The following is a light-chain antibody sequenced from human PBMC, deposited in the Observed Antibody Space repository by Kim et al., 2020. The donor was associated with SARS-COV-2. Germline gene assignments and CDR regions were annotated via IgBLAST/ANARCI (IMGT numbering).Light chain of an antibody. CDR1: ELGNKY. V-gene: IGLV3-1*01. J-gene: IGLJ2*01. CDR3: QAWDSTTGV. CDR2: QDN. Sequence: SYELTQPPSMSVSPGQTATLTCSGGELGNKYTCWYQQKPDQPPVLVIYQDNKRPSGIPDRFSGSNSGSTATLTISETQSMDEADYYCQAWDSTTGVFGGG.